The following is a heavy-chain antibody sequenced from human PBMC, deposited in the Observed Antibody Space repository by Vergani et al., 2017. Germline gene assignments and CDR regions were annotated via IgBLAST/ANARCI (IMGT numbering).Heavy chain of an antibody. Sequence: QVQLVQSGAEVKKPGASVKVSCKASGYTFTGYYMHWVRQAPGQGLEWMGWINPIFGTANYAQKFQGRVTITADESTSTAYMELSSLRSEDTAVYYCASLPAYDFWSGYHQDYWGQGTLVTVSS. J-gene: IGHJ4*02. V-gene: IGHV1-69*01. CDR2: INPIFGTA. CDR1: GYTFTGYY. CDR3: ASLPAYDFWSGYHQDY. D-gene: IGHD3-3*01.